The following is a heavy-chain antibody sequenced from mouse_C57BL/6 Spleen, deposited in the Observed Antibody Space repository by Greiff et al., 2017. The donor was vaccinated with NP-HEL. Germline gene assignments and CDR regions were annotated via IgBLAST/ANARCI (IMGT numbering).Heavy chain of an antibody. D-gene: IGHD1-1*01. V-gene: IGHV6-3*01. CDR3: TIYYYGSSWYFDV. CDR1: GFTFSNYW. Sequence: EVQLVESGGGLVQPGGSMKLSCVASGFTFSNYWMNWVRQSPEKGLEWVAQIRLKSDNYATHSAESVKGRFTISRDDTKSSDYLQMNNLRAEDTGIYYCTIYYYGSSWYFDVWGTGTTVTVSA. J-gene: IGHJ1*03. CDR2: IRLKSDNYAT.